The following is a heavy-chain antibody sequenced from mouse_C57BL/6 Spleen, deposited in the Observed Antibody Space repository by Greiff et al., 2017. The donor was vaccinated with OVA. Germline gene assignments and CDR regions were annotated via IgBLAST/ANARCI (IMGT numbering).Heavy chain of an antibody. CDR2: INPNNGGT. CDR1: GYTFTDYN. Sequence: EVQGVESGPELVKPGASVKIPCKASGYTFTDYNMDWVKQSHGKSLEWIGDINPNNGGTIYNQKFKGKATLTVDKSSSTAYMELRSLTSEDTAVYYCARWSGYGNYFDYWGQGTTLTVSS. D-gene: IGHD2-1*01. CDR3: ARWSGYGNYFDY. J-gene: IGHJ2*01. V-gene: IGHV1-18*01.